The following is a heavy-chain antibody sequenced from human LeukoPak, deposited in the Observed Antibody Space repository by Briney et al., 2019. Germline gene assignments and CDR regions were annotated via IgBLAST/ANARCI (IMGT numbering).Heavy chain of an antibody. Sequence: ASVKVSYKASGYTFNSYDISWVRQAPGQGLEWMAWISTYNGNTNYALKVQGRATMTTDTSTSTAYMELRSLRSDDAAVYYCARVLRYDFWSAYYFDYWGQGTLVTVSS. CDR1: GYTFNSYD. D-gene: IGHD3-3*01. V-gene: IGHV1-18*01. J-gene: IGHJ4*02. CDR2: ISTYNGNT. CDR3: ARVLRYDFWSAYYFDY.